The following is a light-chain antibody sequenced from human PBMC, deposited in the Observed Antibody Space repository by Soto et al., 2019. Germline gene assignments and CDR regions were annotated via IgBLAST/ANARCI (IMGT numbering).Light chain of an antibody. V-gene: IGKV1-5*03. J-gene: IGKJ1*01. Sequence: DIQMTQSPSTLSASIGDRVTITCRASQSVSSWLAWYQQKPGKAPKLVIYKASTLESGVPSRFSGSGSGTEFTLTISSLQPDDFATYYCQHYDSYPWTFGQGTKVEIK. CDR1: QSVSSW. CDR2: KAS. CDR3: QHYDSYPWT.